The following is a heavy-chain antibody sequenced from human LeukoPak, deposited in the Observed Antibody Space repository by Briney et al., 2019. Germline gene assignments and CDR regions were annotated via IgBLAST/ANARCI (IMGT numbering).Heavy chain of an antibody. Sequence: GGSLRLSCAASGFSASSSYMNWARQAPGKGLEWVSIIYSGGDTYYADSVRGRFTISRDNSKNTLYLQMNTLRAEDTAVYYCARRYSSGWWIDYWGQGSLVTVSS. D-gene: IGHD6-19*01. CDR3: ARRYSSGWWIDY. CDR2: IYSGGDT. J-gene: IGHJ4*02. V-gene: IGHV3-53*01. CDR1: GFSASSSY.